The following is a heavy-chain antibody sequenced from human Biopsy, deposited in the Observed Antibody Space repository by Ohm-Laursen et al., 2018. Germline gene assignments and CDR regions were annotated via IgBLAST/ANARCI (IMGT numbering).Heavy chain of an antibody. CDR2: NTQRGRN. Sequence: VTLSLTYGLCSKISRDYSSICTREPPAKTLEDIGQNTQRGRNSYNPSLKSRVNISADKFNNQFSLKLASVTSADTAVYFCSNEVNGRDYWGLGAQVTVSS. D-gene: IGHD2-8*01. J-gene: IGHJ4*02. CDR1: SKISRDYS. V-gene: IGHV4-34*08. CDR3: SNEVNGRDY.